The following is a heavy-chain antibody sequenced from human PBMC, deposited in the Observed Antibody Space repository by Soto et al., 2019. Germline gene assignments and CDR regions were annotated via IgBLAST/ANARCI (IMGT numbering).Heavy chain of an antibody. J-gene: IGHJ4*02. CDR2: ISVSGKT. Sequence: PGGSLRLSCAASGFTSNRQAMSWVRQAPGKGLEWLSAISVSGKTYYSNSVKGRFTISRDTSENTIHLQMNTLRAEDTGVYYCAKDQIPGYAAEWSVGYYFHFWGQGTAVTVSS. CDR1: GFTSNRQA. V-gene: IGHV3-23*01. CDR3: AKDQIPGYAAEWSVGYYFHF. D-gene: IGHD2-15*01.